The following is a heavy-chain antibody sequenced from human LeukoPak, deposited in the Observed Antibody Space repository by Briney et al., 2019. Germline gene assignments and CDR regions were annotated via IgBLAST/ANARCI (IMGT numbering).Heavy chain of an antibody. CDR1: GGSIRNYY. CDR3: ARNEGQQLSRSWFDP. V-gene: IGHV4-59*01. CDR2: IHYSGRT. Sequence: SETLSLTCTVSGGSIRNYYWSWIRQPPGKGLEWIGYIHYSGRTIHNPSLKSRLTIPVDTSKNQFSLRLSSATAADTAVYYCARNEGQQLSRSWFDPWGQGTLVTVSS. J-gene: IGHJ5*02. D-gene: IGHD6-13*01.